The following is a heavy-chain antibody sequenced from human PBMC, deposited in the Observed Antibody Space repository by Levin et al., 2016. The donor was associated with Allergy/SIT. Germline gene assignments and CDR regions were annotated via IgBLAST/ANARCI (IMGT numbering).Heavy chain of an antibody. V-gene: IGHV5-51*01. Sequence: VRQMPGKGLEWMGIIYPGDSDTRYSPSFQGQVTISADKSISTAYLQWSSLKASDTAMYYCARVAARGGSDAFDIWGQGTMVTVSS. CDR3: ARVAARGGSDAFDI. D-gene: IGHD6-6*01. J-gene: IGHJ3*02. CDR2: IYPGDSDT.